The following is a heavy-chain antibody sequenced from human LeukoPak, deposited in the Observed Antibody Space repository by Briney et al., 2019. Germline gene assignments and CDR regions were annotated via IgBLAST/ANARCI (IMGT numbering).Heavy chain of an antibody. Sequence: GGSLRLSCAASGFTFSSYSMNWVRQAPGKGLEWVSFISTSSSYIHYVDSVKGRFTISRDNAKNSLYLQMNSLRAEDTAVYYCARDSGGYRMYNWFDPWGQGTLVTVSS. CDR1: GFTFSSYS. D-gene: IGHD5-18*01. CDR3: ARDSGGYRMYNWFDP. CDR2: ISTSSSYI. V-gene: IGHV3-21*01. J-gene: IGHJ5*02.